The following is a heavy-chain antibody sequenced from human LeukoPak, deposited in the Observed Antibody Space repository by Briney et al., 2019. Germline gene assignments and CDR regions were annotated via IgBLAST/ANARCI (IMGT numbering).Heavy chain of an antibody. V-gene: IGHV4-59*12. CDR3: ARAPVDTAMVSDFDY. CDR2: IYYSGST. CDR1: GGSISSYY. J-gene: IGHJ4*02. Sequence: SETLSLTCTVSGGSISSYYWSWIRQPPGKGLEWIGYIYYSGSTNYNPSLKSRVTISVDTSKNQFSLQLNSVTPEDTAVYYCARAPVDTAMVSDFDYWGQGTLVTVSS. D-gene: IGHD5-18*01.